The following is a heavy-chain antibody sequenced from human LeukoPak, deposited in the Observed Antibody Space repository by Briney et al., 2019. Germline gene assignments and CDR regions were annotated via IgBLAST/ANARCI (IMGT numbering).Heavy chain of an antibody. V-gene: IGHV1-2*02. J-gene: IGHJ5*02. Sequence: ASVKVSCKASGYTFTGYYIHWVRQAPGQGLEWMGWINPNSGGTNYAQNFQGRVTMTRDTSISTVYMELSRLQSDDTAVFYCARDRLRLGYERTNWFDPWGQGTLVTVSS. CDR1: GYTFTGYY. D-gene: IGHD2-15*01. CDR3: ARDRLRLGYERTNWFDP. CDR2: INPNSGGT.